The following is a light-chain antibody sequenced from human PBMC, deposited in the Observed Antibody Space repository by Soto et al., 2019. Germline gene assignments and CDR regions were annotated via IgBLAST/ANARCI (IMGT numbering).Light chain of an antibody. CDR1: QSVGSDY. CDR3: QQYGSSPPYT. J-gene: IGKJ2*01. V-gene: IGKV3-20*01. CDR2: GAS. Sequence: EIVLTQSPGTLSLSPGERATLSCRASQSVGSDYLAWYQQKPGQAPRLLIYGASNRATGIPDRFSGSGSGTDFTLTISRLEPEDNAVYYCQQYGSSPPYTFGQGTKLEIK.